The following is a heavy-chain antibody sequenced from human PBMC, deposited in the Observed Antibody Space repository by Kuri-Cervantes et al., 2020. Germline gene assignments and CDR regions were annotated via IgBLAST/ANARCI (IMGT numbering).Heavy chain of an antibody. D-gene: IGHD5-18*01. Sequence: SETLSLTCTVSGGSVSSGSYYWSWIRQPPGKGLEWIGYIYYSGSTNYNPTLKSRVTISVDTSKNQFSLKLSSVTAADTAVYYCARDANTRTYRRTAMGDYWGQGTRGTVSS. CDR3: ARDANTRTYRRTAMGDY. CDR1: GGSVSSGSYY. V-gene: IGHV4-61*01. CDR2: IYYSGST. J-gene: IGHJ4*02.